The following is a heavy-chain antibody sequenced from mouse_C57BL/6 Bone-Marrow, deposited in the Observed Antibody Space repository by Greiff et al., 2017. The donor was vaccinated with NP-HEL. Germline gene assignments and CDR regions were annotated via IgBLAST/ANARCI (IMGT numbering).Heavy chain of an antibody. D-gene: IGHD2-4*01. V-gene: IGHV1-19*01. CDR2: INPYNGGT. J-gene: IGHJ2*01. Sequence: EVQRVESGPVLVKPGASVKMSCKASGYTFTDYYMNWVKQSHGKSLEWIGVINPYNGGTSYNQKFKGKATLTVDKSSSTAYMELNSLTSEDSAVYYCASDYDVDYWGQGTTLTVSS. CDR1: GYTFTDYY. CDR3: ASDYDVDY.